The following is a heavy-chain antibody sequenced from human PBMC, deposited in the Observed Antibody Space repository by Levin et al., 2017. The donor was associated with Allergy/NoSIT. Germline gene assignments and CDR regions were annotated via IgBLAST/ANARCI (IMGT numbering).Heavy chain of an antibody. Sequence: RGESLKISCKASGYTFTTYYMNWVRQAPGQGLEWMGIINPSDGSTTYAQRFQGRVTMTRDTSTSTVYLELSSLRSEDTAVYFCARGASGGSYHFLFDYWGQGALVTVSS. D-gene: IGHD1-26*01. CDR3: ARGASGGSYHFLFDY. CDR1: GYTFTTYY. V-gene: IGHV1-46*01. CDR2: INPSDGST. J-gene: IGHJ4*02.